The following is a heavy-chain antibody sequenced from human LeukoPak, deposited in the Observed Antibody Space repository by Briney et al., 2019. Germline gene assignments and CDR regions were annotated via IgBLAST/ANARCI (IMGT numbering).Heavy chain of an antibody. V-gene: IGHV3-48*01. D-gene: IGHD5/OR15-5a*01. CDR3: AKDLSTVYMDYYYGMDV. J-gene: IGHJ6*02. Sequence: PGGSLRLSCAASGFTFSRYTMNWVRQAPGKGLEWISHITTSSATYYADSVKGRFTISRDNSKNTLYLQMNSLRAEDTAVYYCAKDLSTVYMDYYYGMDVWGQGTTVTVSS. CDR1: GFTFSRYT. CDR2: ITTSSAT.